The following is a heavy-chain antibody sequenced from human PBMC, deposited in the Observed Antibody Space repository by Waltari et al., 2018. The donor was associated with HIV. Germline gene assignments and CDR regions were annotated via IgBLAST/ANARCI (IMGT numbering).Heavy chain of an antibody. V-gene: IGHV4-34*01. CDR3: ARGPFYYDLGGAALVRSDYSYYYGLDA. D-gene: IGHD3-16*01. J-gene: IGHJ6*02. Sequence: QVQLQERGAGQVKPTEPLSLTCALHRATFTGYYWSWIRQTPGKGLEWIGEINHRGTSNCNPSLKSRVTMSIDTSKNQFSLKLTSVTAADTAVYYCARGPFYYDLGGAALVRSDYSYYYGLDAWGQGTTVTVS. CDR2: INHRGTS. CDR1: RATFTGYY.